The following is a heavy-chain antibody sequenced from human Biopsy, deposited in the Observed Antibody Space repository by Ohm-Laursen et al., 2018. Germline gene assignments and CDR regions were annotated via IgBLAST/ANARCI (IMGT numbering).Heavy chain of an antibody. Sequence: SQTLSLTCTVSGGSVRSPDHRWNWVRRAPGKGLEWIGNIYYSWSTLYNPSLSGRVTMDIDRSTNQLSLKLKSVTSADKAVYFCARAYFYGMGTSNYFLDSWGQGALVTVSS. CDR3: ARAYFYGMGTSNYFLDS. V-gene: IGHV4-30-4*08. CDR1: GGSVRSPDHR. D-gene: IGHD3-10*01. J-gene: IGHJ4*02. CDR2: IYYSWST.